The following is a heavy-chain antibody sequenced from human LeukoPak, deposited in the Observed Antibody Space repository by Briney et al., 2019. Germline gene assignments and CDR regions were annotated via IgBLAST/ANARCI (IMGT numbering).Heavy chain of an antibody. V-gene: IGHV4-34*01. J-gene: IGHJ6*02. D-gene: IGHD5-12*01. CDR3: ARTLGSGYDRFYYYYGMDV. CDR1: GGSFSGYY. CDR2: INHSGST. Sequence: RASETLSLTCAVYGGSFSGYYWSWIRQPPGKGLEWIGEINHSGSTNYNPSHKSRVTISVDTSKNQFSLKLSSVTAADTAVYYCARTLGSGYDRFYYYYGMDVWGQGTTVTVSS.